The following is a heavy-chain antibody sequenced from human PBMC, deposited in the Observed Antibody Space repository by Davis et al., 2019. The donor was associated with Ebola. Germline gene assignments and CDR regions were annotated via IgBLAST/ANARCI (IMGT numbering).Heavy chain of an antibody. Sequence: MPSETLSLTCAASGGSFNGYYWTWIRQPPGGGLEWIGEINVRGATNYNPSLKSQVIISVDESKNQVSLTVNSVSVADTAIYYCATSSDNSAWYFDYWGQGALVTVSS. J-gene: IGHJ4*02. CDR2: INVRGAT. V-gene: IGHV4-34*01. CDR3: ATSSDNSAWYFDY. D-gene: IGHD6-19*01. CDR1: GGSFNGYY.